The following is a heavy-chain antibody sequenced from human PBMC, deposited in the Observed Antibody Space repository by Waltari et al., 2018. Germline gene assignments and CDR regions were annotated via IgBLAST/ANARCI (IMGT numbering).Heavy chain of an antibody. J-gene: IGHJ3*02. CDR2: RNEDGGEK. V-gene: IGHV3-7*01. CDR1: GFSSAW. Sequence: EVQLVECGGGLVQPGGSLRLSCEASGFSSAWMDWVRQAPGKGLQGVANRNEDGGEKYYLGSVKGRFTISRDNAKKLVYLEMNSLRAEDTAIYYCSKRLEIWGRGTMVAVSS. CDR3: SKRLEI.